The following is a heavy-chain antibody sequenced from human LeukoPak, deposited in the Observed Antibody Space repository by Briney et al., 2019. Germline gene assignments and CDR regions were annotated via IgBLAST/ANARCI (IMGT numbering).Heavy chain of an antibody. CDR3: ASGDPTMVRGVIKKNYYYYGMDV. J-gene: IGHJ6*02. D-gene: IGHD3-10*01. CDR2: IYYSGST. Sequence: SETLSLTCTVSGGSISSSSYYWGWIRQPPGKGLEWIGSIYYSGSTYYNPSLKSRVTISVDTSKNQFSLKLSSVTAADTAVYYCASGDPTMVRGVIKKNYYYYGMDVWGQGTTVTVSS. V-gene: IGHV4-39*01. CDR1: GGSISSSSYY.